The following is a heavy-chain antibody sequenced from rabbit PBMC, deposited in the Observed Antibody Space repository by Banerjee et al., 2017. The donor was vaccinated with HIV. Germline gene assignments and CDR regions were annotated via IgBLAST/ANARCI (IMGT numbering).Heavy chain of an antibody. CDR1: GLTISRSYW. J-gene: IGHJ4*01. D-gene: IGHD4-2*01. CDR3: ARNYVDSGGL. V-gene: IGHV1S40*01. Sequence: QSLEESGGDLVKPGASLTLTCKASGLTISRSYWICWVRQAPGKGLEWIACIDAGSSGFTYHASWAKGRFTIAKTSSTTGTLQMTSLTAADTATYFCARNYVDSGGLWGPGTLVTVS. CDR2: IDAGSSGFT.